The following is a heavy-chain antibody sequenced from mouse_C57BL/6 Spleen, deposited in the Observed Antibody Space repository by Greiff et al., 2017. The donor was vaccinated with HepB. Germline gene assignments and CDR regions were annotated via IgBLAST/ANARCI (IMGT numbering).Heavy chain of an antibody. D-gene: IGHD4-1*01. V-gene: IGHV5-9*01. CDR1: GFTFSSCT. CDR3: ATGIAMDY. Sequence: EVMLVESGGGLVKPGGSLKLSCAASGFTFSSCTMSWVRQTPEKRLEWVATISGGGGNTYYPDSVKGRFTISRDNAKNTLYLQMSSLRSEDTALYYCATGIAMDYWGQGTSVTVSS. CDR2: ISGGGGNT. J-gene: IGHJ4*01.